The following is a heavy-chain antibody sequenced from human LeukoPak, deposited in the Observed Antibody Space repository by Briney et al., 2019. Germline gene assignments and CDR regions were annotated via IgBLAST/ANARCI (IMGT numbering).Heavy chain of an antibody. D-gene: IGHD2-21*02. CDR1: GDSISSYY. J-gene: IGHJ5*02. CDR2: IYYSGST. CDR3: ARGGPENGGGACYPTGFDP. V-gene: IGHV4-59*01. Sequence: SETLSLTCTVSGDSISSYYWSWIRQPPGKGLEWIGYIYYSGSTKYNPSLKSRVTISVDASKNQFSLKLNSVTAADTAVYYCARGGPENGGGACYPTGFDPWGQGTLFTVSS.